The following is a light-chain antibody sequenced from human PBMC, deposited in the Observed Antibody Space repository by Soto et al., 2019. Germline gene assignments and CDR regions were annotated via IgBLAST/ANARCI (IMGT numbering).Light chain of an antibody. V-gene: IGKV3-15*01. Sequence: EIVMTQSPATLSVSPGERATLSCSASQRVPYNLAWYQQKPGQAPRLLFYGASTRATGIPARFSGSGSGTEFTLNITRLQSEDFAVYYCQHYNNWHCTFGPVTKVDIK. J-gene: IGKJ3*01. CDR1: QRVPYN. CDR2: GAS. CDR3: QHYNNWHCT.